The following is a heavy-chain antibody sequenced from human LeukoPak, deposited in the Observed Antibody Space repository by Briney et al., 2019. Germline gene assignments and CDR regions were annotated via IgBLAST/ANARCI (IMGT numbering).Heavy chain of an antibody. CDR3: ARVEWESYYSDF. V-gene: IGHV4-31*03. Sequence: SQTLSHTCTASRDSINSGGSYWSWVRQRPGEGLEWIGYISNSGTTFYNPSLKSRPRISRDTSKNQFSLSLKSVTAADTAVYFCARVEWESYYSDFWGQGTLVTVSS. CDR1: RDSINSGGSY. D-gene: IGHD1-26*01. CDR2: ISNSGTT. J-gene: IGHJ4*02.